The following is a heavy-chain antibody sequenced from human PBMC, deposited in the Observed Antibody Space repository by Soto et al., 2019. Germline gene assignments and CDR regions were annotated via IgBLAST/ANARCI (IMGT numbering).Heavy chain of an antibody. Sequence: KASETLSLTCTVSGGSISSGDYYWSWIRQPPGKGLEWIGYIYYSGSTYYNPSLKSRVTISVDTSKNQFSLKLSSVTAADTAVYYCARDVWGNSPRYYYGMDVWGQGTTVTVSS. D-gene: IGHD4-4*01. V-gene: IGHV4-30-4*01. CDR2: IYYSGST. J-gene: IGHJ6*02. CDR3: ARDVWGNSPRYYYGMDV. CDR1: GGSISSGDYY.